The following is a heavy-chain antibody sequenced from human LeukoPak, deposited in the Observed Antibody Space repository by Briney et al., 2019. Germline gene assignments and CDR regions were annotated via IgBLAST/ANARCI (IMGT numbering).Heavy chain of an antibody. J-gene: IGHJ4*02. Sequence: PGGSLRLSCATSGFTFSSCAMSWVRQAPGKGLEWVSSISDSGGATYYADSVKGRFTISRDNSRNTLYLQLNSLGADDTAVYYCAKIAPWGAVTTTDGFDYWGQGTLVTVSS. CDR2: ISDSGGAT. CDR3: AKIAPWGAVTTTDGFDY. CDR1: GFTFSSCA. D-gene: IGHD4-17*01. V-gene: IGHV3-23*01.